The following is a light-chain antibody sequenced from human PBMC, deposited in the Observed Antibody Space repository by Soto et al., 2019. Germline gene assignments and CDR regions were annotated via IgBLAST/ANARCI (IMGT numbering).Light chain of an antibody. V-gene: IGKV1-5*03. CDR1: QTISSW. CDR3: AHYNCYSDA. CDR2: KAS. J-gene: IGKJ1*01. Sequence: DIQMTQSPSTLSGSVGDRVTITCRASQTISSWLAWYQQKPGKAPKLLIYKASTLKSGVPSRFSGSGSGRAFTLTIGSLQPDGFAADYDAHYNCYSDAVGKATKLE.